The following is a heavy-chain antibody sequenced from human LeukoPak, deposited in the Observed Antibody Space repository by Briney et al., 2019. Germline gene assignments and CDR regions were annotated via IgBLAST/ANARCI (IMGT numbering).Heavy chain of an antibody. Sequence: ASVKVSCKASGYTFTGYYMHWVRQAPGQGLEWMGWINPNSGGTNYAQKFQGRVTMTRDTSISTAYMELSRLRSDDTAVYYCARDSGSYFDSLDYWGQGTLVTVSS. CDR3: ARDSGSYFDSLDY. J-gene: IGHJ4*02. CDR1: GYTFTGYY. D-gene: IGHD1-26*01. CDR2: INPNSGGT. V-gene: IGHV1-2*02.